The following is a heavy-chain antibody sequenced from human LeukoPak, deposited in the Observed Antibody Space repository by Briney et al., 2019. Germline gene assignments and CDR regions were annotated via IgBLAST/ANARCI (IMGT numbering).Heavy chain of an antibody. J-gene: IGHJ4*02. CDR2: IRYDGSNK. Sequence: PGGSLRLSCAASGFTFSSYGMHWVRQAPGKGLEWVAFIRYDGSNKYYADSVKGRFTISRDNSKNTLYLQMNSLRAEDTAVYYCAKGPPDSSGYPDYWGQGTLVTVSS. V-gene: IGHV3-30*02. CDR1: GFTFSSYG. CDR3: AKGPPDSSGYPDY. D-gene: IGHD3-22*01.